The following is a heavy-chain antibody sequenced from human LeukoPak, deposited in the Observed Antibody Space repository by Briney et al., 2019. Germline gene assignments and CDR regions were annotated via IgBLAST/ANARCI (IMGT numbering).Heavy chain of an antibody. D-gene: IGHD3-10*01. CDR2: ISWKSGSI. CDR3: VKDKGYIGEDAFDI. V-gene: IGHV3-9*01. CDR1: GFTFDDYA. Sequence: GGSLRLSCAASGFTFDDYAMHWFRQAPGKGLEWVSGISWKSGSIGYADSVKGRFTISRDNAKNSLYLQMNSLRAEDTALYYCVKDKGYIGEDAFDIWGQGTMVTVSS. J-gene: IGHJ3*02.